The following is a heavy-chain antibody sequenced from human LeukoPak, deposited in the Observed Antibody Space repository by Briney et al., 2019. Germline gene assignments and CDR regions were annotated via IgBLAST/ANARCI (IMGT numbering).Heavy chain of an antibody. CDR2: INHSGST. CDR1: GGSFSGYY. CDR3: ARERASDGYYDDY. D-gene: IGHD3-22*01. Sequence: SETLSLTCAVYGGSFSGYYWSWIRQPPGKGLEWIGEINHSGSTNYNPSLKSRVTISVDTSKNQFSLKLSSVTAADTAVYYCARERASDGYYDDYWGQGTLVTVSS. J-gene: IGHJ4*02. V-gene: IGHV4-34*01.